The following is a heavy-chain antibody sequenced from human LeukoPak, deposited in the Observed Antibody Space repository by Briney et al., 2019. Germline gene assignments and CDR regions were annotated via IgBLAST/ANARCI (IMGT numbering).Heavy chain of an antibody. CDR2: ITGDGANT. Sequence: PGGSLRLSCAASGFTFSSYAMSWVRQAPGKGLEWVSAITGDGANTYYADSVKGRFTISKDISKNTLYLQMNSLRAEDTAVYYCAKGNTSSWYIPFDYWGQGTLVTVSS. J-gene: IGHJ4*02. CDR1: GFTFSSYA. CDR3: AKGNTSSWYIPFDY. V-gene: IGHV3-23*01. D-gene: IGHD6-13*01.